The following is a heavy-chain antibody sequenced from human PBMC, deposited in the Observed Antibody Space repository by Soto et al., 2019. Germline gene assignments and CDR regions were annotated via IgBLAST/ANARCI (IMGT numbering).Heavy chain of an antibody. J-gene: IGHJ5*02. Sequence: SETLSLTCSVSGDSISSSYWSWIRQPPGKVLEWIGSTYYSGNTNYNPSLKSRVTISVDTSKNQVSLRLNSVTAADTAVYYCARIFVWRFDPWGQGALVTVSS. D-gene: IGHD3-9*01. CDR3: ARIFVWRFDP. CDR1: GDSISSSY. CDR2: TYYSGNT. V-gene: IGHV4-59*01.